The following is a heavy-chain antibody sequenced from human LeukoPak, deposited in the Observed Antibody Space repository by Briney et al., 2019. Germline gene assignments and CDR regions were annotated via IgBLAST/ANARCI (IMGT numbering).Heavy chain of an antibody. D-gene: IGHD1-26*01. CDR2: IYYIGTT. V-gene: IGHV4-59*08. CDR3: ARRSYLVGAPFDS. Sequence: SETLSLTCTVSGGSINGYYWNWIRQPPGKGLEWIGYIYYIGTTKYNPSLKSRVTISLDTSRNQFSLKLSSVTAADTAVYYRARRSYLVGAPFDSWGQGTLVTVSS. J-gene: IGHJ4*02. CDR1: GGSINGYY.